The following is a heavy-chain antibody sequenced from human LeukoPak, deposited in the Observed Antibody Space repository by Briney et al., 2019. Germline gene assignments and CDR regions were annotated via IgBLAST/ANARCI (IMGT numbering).Heavy chain of an antibody. J-gene: IGHJ4*02. V-gene: IGHV1-2*02. Sequence: ASVKVSCKASGYTFTGYYMHWVRQAPGQGLEWMGWINPNSGGTNYAQKFQGRVTMTRDTSISTAYMELSRLRSDDTAVYYCASCPYDFWSGYYPLDYWGQGTLVTVSP. CDR1: GYTFTGYY. CDR2: INPNSGGT. D-gene: IGHD3-3*01. CDR3: ASCPYDFWSGYYPLDY.